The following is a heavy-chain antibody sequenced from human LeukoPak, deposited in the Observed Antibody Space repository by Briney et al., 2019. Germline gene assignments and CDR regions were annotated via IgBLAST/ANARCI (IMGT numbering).Heavy chain of an antibody. Sequence: PGGSLRLSCAASGSTFSSYSMNWVRQAPGKGLEWVSSISSSSSYIYYADSVKGRFTISRDNAKNSLYLQMNSLRAEDTAVYYCARAGYDYGDPGEVLLDYWGQGTLVTVSS. V-gene: IGHV3-21*01. CDR3: ARAGYDYGDPGEVLLDY. D-gene: IGHD4-17*01. J-gene: IGHJ4*02. CDR2: ISSSSSYI. CDR1: GSTFSSYS.